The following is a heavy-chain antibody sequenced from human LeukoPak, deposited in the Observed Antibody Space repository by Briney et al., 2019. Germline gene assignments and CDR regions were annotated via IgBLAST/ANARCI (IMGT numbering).Heavy chain of an antibody. CDR2: IGTAGDT. CDR3: ARGDWNGPFDY. Sequence: GGSLRLSCAASGFTFSTYDMHWVRQATGKGLEWVSAIGTAGDTYYPGSVKGRFTISRENAKNSLYLQMNSLRAGDTAVYYCARGDWNGPFDYWGQGTLVTVSS. V-gene: IGHV3-13*04. J-gene: IGHJ4*02. D-gene: IGHD1-1*01. CDR1: GFTFSTYD.